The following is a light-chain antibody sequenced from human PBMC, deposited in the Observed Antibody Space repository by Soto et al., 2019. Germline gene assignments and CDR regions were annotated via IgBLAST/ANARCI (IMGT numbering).Light chain of an antibody. V-gene: IGKV1-39*01. CDR1: QSISSY. CDR3: QQYNSHWT. J-gene: IGKJ1*01. CDR2: GSS. Sequence: IQLTQSPSSLSASVGDRVTITCRASQSISSYLNWYQQKPGKAPKLLIYGSSTLQSGVPSRFSGIGSGTEFTLTISSLQPDDFATYYCQQYNSHWTFGQGTKVDIK.